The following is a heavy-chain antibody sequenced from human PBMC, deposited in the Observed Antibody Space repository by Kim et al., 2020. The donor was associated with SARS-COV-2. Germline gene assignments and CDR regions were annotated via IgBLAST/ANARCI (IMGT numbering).Heavy chain of an antibody. D-gene: IGHD3-10*01. Sequence: GGSLRLSCATSGFAFSDSPLHWVRQSPGTGLEWVALISSDGTQKNYANSVRGRFTISRDISKRTLFLQMNSLRPEDTAVYYCATDWAAFSSGTYVFDFWGRGTL. CDR1: GFAFSDSP. CDR2: ISSDGTQK. CDR3: ATDWAAFSSGTYVFDF. V-gene: IGHV3-30*04. J-gene: IGHJ4*02.